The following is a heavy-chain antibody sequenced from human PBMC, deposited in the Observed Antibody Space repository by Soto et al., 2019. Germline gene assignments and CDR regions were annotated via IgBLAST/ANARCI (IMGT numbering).Heavy chain of an antibody. CDR1: GYTFSSYA. D-gene: IGHD6-6*01. CDR3: ARFYGSSAS. J-gene: IGHJ4*02. CDR2: INAGNGNS. V-gene: IGHV1-3*01. Sequence: QVQLVQSGAEVKKPGASVKVSCKASGYTFSSYAIHCVRQAPGQGLEWMGWINAGNGNSEYSQKFQGRVTITRDTSASTVYLELSSLRLEDTGVFFCARFYGSSASWGQGSLLTVSS.